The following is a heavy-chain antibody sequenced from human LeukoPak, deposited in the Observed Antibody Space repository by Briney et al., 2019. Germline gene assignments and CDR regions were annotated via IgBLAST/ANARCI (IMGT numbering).Heavy chain of an antibody. D-gene: IGHD3-10*01. V-gene: IGHV3-30-3*01. CDR2: ISYDGSNK. CDR1: GFTFSSYA. CDR3: ARDQVVNNYFDY. Sequence: GGALRLSCAASGFTFSSYAMHWVRQAPGKGVEWVAVISYDGSNKYYVDSVKGRFTISRDNSKNTLYLQMNSLRAEDTAVYYCARDQVVNNYFDYWGQGTLVTVSS. J-gene: IGHJ4*02.